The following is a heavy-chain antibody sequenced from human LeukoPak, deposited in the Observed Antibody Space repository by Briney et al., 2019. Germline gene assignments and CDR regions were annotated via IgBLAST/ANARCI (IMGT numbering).Heavy chain of an antibody. CDR1: GDSVSSNSAA. Sequence: SQTLSLTCAISGDSVSSNSAAWNWIRQSPSRGLEWLGRTYYGSKWYNDYAVSVKSRITINPDTSKNQFSLQLNSVTPEDTAVYYCARQSPWYYYDSSAQTSAFDIWGQGTMVTVSS. V-gene: IGHV6-1*01. D-gene: IGHD3-22*01. CDR3: ARQSPWYYYDSSAQTSAFDI. CDR2: TYYGSKWYN. J-gene: IGHJ3*02.